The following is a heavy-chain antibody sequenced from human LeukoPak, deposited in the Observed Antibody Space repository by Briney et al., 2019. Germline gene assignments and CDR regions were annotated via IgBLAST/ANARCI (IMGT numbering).Heavy chain of an antibody. V-gene: IGHV4-39*01. J-gene: IGHJ5*02. CDR3: ARRGYCSSTSCYEYWSDP. CDR1: GGSISSSSYY. Sequence: SETLSLTCTVSGGSISSSSYYRGWIRQPPGKGLEWIGIIYYSGSTYYNPSLKSRLTISVDTSKNQFSLKLSSVTATDTAVYYCARRGYCSSTSCYEYWSDPWGQGTLVTVSS. D-gene: IGHD2-2*01. CDR2: IYYSGST.